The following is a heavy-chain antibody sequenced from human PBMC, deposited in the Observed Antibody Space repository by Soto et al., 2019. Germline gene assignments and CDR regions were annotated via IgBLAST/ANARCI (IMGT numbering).Heavy chain of an antibody. CDR1: GFTFGSYS. CDR2: ISSSSSYI. Sequence: GGSLRLSCAASGFTFGSYSMNWVRQAPGKGLEWVSSISSSSSYIYYADSVKGRFTISRDNAKNSLYLQMNSLRAEDTAVYYCASDYYGSGSYKDWGQGTLVTVSS. V-gene: IGHV3-21*01. J-gene: IGHJ4*02. CDR3: ASDYYGSGSYKD. D-gene: IGHD3-10*01.